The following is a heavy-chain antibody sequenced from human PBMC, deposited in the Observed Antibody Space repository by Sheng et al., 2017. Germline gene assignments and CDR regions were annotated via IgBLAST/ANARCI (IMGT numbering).Heavy chain of an antibody. CDR3: ATGYGGNSHYAD. Sequence: SGAEMKKPGSSVKVTCKASGDTFSRHAISWVRQAPGQGLEWMGGIIPILSLTNYAQKFQDRLTITADTSSTTAYMQLNSLKFEDTAVYYCATGYGGNSHYADWGQGTLVIVSS. J-gene: IGHJ4*02. D-gene: IGHD4-17*01. V-gene: IGHV1-69*10. CDR1: GDTFSRHA. CDR2: IIPILSLT.